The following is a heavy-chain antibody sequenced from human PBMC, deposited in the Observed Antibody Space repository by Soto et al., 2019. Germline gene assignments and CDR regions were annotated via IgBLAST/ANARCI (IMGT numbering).Heavy chain of an antibody. D-gene: IGHD3-10*01. Sequence: QVQLVQSGAEVKKPGSSVKVSCTASGGTFNFYSISWVRQAPGQGPEWVGRVIPMVGMSEYAQKFQGRVTITADKSTSTAYMNLRSLRSEDTAVYYCATNYGSGSAHFDYWGQGTLVTVSS. CDR1: GGTFNFYS. V-gene: IGHV1-69*02. CDR2: VIPMVGMS. CDR3: ATNYGSGSAHFDY. J-gene: IGHJ4*02.